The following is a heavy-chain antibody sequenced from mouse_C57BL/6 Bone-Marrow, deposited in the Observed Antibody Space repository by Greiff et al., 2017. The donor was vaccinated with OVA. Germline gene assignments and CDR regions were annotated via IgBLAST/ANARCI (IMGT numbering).Heavy chain of an antibody. CDR3: ATMGSSLYYFDY. D-gene: IGHD1-1*01. V-gene: IGHV1-20*01. J-gene: IGHJ2*01. CDR2: INPYNGDT. CDR1: GYSFTGYF. Sequence: VQLKESGPELVKPGDSVKISCKASGYSFTGYFMNWVMQSHGKSLEWIGRINPYNGDTFYNQKFKGKATLTVDKSSSTAHMELRSLTSEDSAVYYCATMGSSLYYFDYWGQGTTLTVSS.